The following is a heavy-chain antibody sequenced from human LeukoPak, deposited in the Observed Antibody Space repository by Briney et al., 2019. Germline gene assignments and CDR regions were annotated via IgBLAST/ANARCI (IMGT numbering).Heavy chain of an antibody. V-gene: IGHV3-23*01. CDR3: ARGGSSAYYPGGY. CDR2: ISGGGGSK. D-gene: IGHD3-22*01. Sequence: GGSLRLSCAAPGFTFSDFVMSWVRQAPGKGLQWVSAISGGGGSKYYADSVKGRLTISRDNSKHTLYMQMDSLRADDTAVYYCARGGSSAYYPGGYWGQGTLVTVSS. CDR1: GFTFSDFV. J-gene: IGHJ4*02.